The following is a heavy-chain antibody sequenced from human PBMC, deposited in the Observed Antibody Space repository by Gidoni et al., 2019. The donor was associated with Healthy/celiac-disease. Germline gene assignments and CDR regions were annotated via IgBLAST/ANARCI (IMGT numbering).Heavy chain of an antibody. CDR1: GFPFSSYS. CDR2: ISSSSSYI. D-gene: IGHD2-2*01. Sequence: EVQLVESGRGLVKPGGSLRLSCAASGFPFSSYSMDWVRQAPGKGLEWVSSISSSSSYIYYADSVKGRFTISRDNAKNSLYLQMNSLRAEDTAVYYCARDRGYCSSTSCYDGDWGQGTLVTVSS. J-gene: IGHJ4*02. CDR3: ARDRGYCSSTSCYDGD. V-gene: IGHV3-21*01.